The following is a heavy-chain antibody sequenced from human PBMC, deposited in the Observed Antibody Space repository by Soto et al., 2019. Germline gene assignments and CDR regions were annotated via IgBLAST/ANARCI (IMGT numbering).Heavy chain of an antibody. J-gene: IGHJ4*02. CDR3: ARGGSYGDFFDY. CDR1: GGSMSSNY. CDR2: IYYTGST. D-gene: IGHD4-17*01. V-gene: IGHV4-59*01. Sequence: SETLSLTCTVSGGSMSSNYWTWIRQSPGKGLEWIGYIYYTGSTKYNPSLKSRVTISLDTSKNQFSLRLTSVTSADTAVYYCARGGSYGDFFDYWGQGAQVTVSS.